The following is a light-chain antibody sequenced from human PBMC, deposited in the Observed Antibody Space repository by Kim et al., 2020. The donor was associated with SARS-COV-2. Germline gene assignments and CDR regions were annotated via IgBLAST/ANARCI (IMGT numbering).Light chain of an antibody. Sequence: GQSITISCTGTSSIVGNYNYVCWYQQHPDKAPKLIIYDVSYRPSGVSTRFSGSTSGNTASLTISGLQAADEADYYCTSYTGANTVVFGGGTQLTVL. J-gene: IGLJ2*01. CDR2: DVS. CDR3: TSYTGANTVV. V-gene: IGLV2-14*03. CDR1: SSIVGNYNY.